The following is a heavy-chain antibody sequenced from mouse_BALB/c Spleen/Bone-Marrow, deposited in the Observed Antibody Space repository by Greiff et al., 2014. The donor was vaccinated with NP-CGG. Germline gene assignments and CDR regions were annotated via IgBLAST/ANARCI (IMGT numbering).Heavy chain of an antibody. Sequence: VQGVESGPGLVAPSQSLSITCTVSGFYLSGYGVVWVAQPPGRGLEGLGVRWGDGSTNYHSALISRLSISKDNSKSQFFLKLNSLQTDDTATYYCAKTNRYGYAMDYWGQGTSVTVSS. CDR2: RWGDGST. CDR1: GFYLSGYG. V-gene: IGHV2-3*01. J-gene: IGHJ4*01. D-gene: IGHD2-14*01. CDR3: AKTNRYGYAMDY.